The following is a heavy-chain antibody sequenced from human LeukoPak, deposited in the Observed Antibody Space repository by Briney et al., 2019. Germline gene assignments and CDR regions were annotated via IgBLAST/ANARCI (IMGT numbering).Heavy chain of an antibody. Sequence: EASVKVSCKASGYTFTSYGISWVRQAPGQGLEWMGWISAYNGNTNYAQKLQGRVTMTTDTSTSTAYMELRSLRSDDTAVYYCARGGGELLWLGELPQGFDYWGQGTLVTVSS. CDR1: GYTFTSYG. D-gene: IGHD3-10*01. CDR2: ISAYNGNT. V-gene: IGHV1-18*01. J-gene: IGHJ4*02. CDR3: ARGGGELLWLGELPQGFDY.